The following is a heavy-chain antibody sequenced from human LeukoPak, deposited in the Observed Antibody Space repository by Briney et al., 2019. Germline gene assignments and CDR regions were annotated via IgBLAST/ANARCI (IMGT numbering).Heavy chain of an antibody. J-gene: IGHJ5*02. CDR2: ISSSSSYI. CDR1: GFTFSSYS. D-gene: IGHD3-10*01. V-gene: IGHV3-21*04. Sequence: GGSLRLSCAASGFTFSSYSMNWVRQAPGKGLEWVSSISSSSSYIYYADSVKGRFTISRDNAKNSLYLQMNSLRAEDTAVYYCAREVSSGGWFDPWGQGTLVTVSS. CDR3: AREVSSGGWFDP.